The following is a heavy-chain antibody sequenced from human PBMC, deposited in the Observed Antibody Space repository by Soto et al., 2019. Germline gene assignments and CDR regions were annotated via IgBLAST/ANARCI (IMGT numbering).Heavy chain of an antibody. D-gene: IGHD3-10*01. CDR1: GFTFSSYW. CDR2: INSDGSST. CDR3: ARELLWFGEIGY. Sequence: PGGSLRLSCAASGFTFSSYWMRWVRQAPGKGLVWVSRINSDGSSTSYADSVKGRFTISRDNAKNTLYLQMNSLRAEDTAVYYCARELLWFGEIGYWGQGTLVTVSS. V-gene: IGHV3-74*01. J-gene: IGHJ4*02.